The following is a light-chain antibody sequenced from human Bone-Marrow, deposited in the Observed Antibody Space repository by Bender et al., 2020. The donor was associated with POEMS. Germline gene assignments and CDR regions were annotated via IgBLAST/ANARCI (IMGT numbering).Light chain of an antibody. V-gene: IGLV3-25*03. Sequence: SYELTQPPSVSVSPGQTARITCSGDALPKQYAYWYHQKPGQAPVLVIYKDSERPSGIPERFSGSGSGTTVTLTISGVQAEDEAGYYCQTADSTGTHVVCGGGTKVTVL. CDR3: QTADSTGTHVV. CDR2: KDS. J-gene: IGLJ2*01. CDR1: ALPKQY.